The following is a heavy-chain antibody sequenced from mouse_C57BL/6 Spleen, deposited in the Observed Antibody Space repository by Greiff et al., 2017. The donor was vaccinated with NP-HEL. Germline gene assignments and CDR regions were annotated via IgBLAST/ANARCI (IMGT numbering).Heavy chain of an antibody. V-gene: IGHV1-61*01. J-gene: IGHJ3*01. Sequence: VQLQQSGAELVRPGSSVKLSCKASGYTFTSYWMDWVKQRPGKGLEWIGNIYPSDSETHYNQKFKDKATLTVDNSSSTAYMQLSSLTSEDSAVYYCARSEYDEGAGFAYWGHGTLVTVSA. CDR2: IYPSDSET. CDR1: GYTFTSYW. D-gene: IGHD2-4*01. CDR3: ARSEYDEGAGFAY.